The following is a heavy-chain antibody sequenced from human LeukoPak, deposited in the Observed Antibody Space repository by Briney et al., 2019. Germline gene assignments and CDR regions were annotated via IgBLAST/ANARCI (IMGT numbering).Heavy chain of an antibody. V-gene: IGHV3-11*01. CDR1: GFTFSDYY. J-gene: IGHJ3*02. CDR2: ISSSGSTI. CDR3: AKDIRDYGDSDAFDI. D-gene: IGHD4-17*01. Sequence: PGGSLRLSCAASGFTFSDYYMSWIRQAPGKGLEWVSYISSSGSTIYYADSVKGRFTISRDNAKNSLYLQMNSLRAEDTALYYCAKDIRDYGDSDAFDIWGQGTMVPVSS.